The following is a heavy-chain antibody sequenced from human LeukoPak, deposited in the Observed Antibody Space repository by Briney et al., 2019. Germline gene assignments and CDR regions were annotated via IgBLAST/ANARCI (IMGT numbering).Heavy chain of an antibody. CDR2: ISGSGGST. CDR3: AKDGDLYGSGSHYYVDY. J-gene: IGHJ4*02. CDR1: GFTFSSYA. Sequence: GGSLRLSCAASGFTFSSYAMSWVRQAPGKGLEWVSAISGSGGSTYYADSVKGRFTISRDNSKNTLYLQMNSLRAEDTAVYYCAKDGDLYGSGSHYYVDYWGQGTLVTVSS. D-gene: IGHD3-10*01. V-gene: IGHV3-23*01.